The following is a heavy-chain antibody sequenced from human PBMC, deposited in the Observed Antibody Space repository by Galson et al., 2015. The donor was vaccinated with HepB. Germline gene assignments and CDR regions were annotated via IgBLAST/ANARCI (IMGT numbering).Heavy chain of an antibody. CDR3: ARVRYGDYKPDHYYYYMDV. Sequence: TLSLTCTVSGASLSNYDFYWGWIRQPPGKGLEWLGHINYIGRTHYNPSLKSRVTFSLDASKNHFSLKLSSVAAADTAVYYCARVRYGDYKPDHYYYYMDVWGTGTTVTVSS. V-gene: IGHV4-39*07. CDR2: INYIGRT. J-gene: IGHJ6*03. D-gene: IGHD4-17*01. CDR1: GASLSNYDFY.